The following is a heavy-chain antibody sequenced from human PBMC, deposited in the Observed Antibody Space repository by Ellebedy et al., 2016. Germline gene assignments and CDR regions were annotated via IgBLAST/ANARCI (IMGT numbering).Heavy chain of an antibody. V-gene: IGHV3-23*01. CDR3: AKETEGYSYGSVFDY. CDR1: GFTFSSYA. D-gene: IGHD5-18*01. CDR2: ISASGGST. J-gene: IGHJ4*02. Sequence: GGSLRLXXAASGFTFSSYAMSWVSQAPGKGLEWVSAISASGGSTYYVDSVKGRFTISRDNSNNTLYLQMNSLRAEDTAVYYCAKETEGYSYGSVFDYWGQGTLVTVSS.